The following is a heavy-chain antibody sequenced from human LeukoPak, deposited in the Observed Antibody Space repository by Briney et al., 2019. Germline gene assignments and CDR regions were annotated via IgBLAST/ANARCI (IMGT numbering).Heavy chain of an antibody. CDR3: ARYYDILAGPFDY. V-gene: IGHV5-10-1*01. Sequence: GASLKISCKGPGYRFTSYWISWVRQMPGKGLGWMGRIDPSDSYTNYSPSFQGHVTISADKSISTAYLQWSSLKASDTAMYYCARYYDILAGPFDYWGQGTLVTVSS. CDR1: GYRFTSYW. J-gene: IGHJ4*02. D-gene: IGHD3-9*01. CDR2: IDPSDSYT.